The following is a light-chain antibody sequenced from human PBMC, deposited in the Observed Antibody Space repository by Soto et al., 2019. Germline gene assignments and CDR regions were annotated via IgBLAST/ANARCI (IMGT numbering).Light chain of an antibody. CDR3: QKSYSAPFT. Sequence: DIQMTQSPSSLSASVGDRVTITCRASQSISSYLNWYQQKPGKAPKLLIYAASSLQSGLSSRFSGSGYGTDFTLTISSLQPEDFATYYCQKSYSAPFTFGPGTKVDIK. J-gene: IGKJ3*01. CDR1: QSISSY. CDR2: AAS. V-gene: IGKV1-39*01.